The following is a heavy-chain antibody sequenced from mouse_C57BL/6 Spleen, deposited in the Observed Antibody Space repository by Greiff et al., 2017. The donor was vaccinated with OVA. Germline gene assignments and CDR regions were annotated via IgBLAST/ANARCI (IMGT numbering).Heavy chain of an antibody. D-gene: IGHD1-1*01. CDR2: IWSGGST. J-gene: IGHJ3*01. CDR3: ATHYYGSSSWFAY. Sequence: VQRVESGPGLVQPSQSLSITCTVSGFSLTSYGVHWVRQSPGKGLEWLGVIWSGGSTDYNAAFISRLSISKDNSKSQVFFKMNSLQADDTAIYYCATHYYGSSSWFAYWGQGTLVTVSA. V-gene: IGHV2-2*01. CDR1: GFSLTSYG.